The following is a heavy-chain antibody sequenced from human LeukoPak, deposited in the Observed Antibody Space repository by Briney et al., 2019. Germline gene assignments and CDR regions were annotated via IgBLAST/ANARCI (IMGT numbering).Heavy chain of an antibody. D-gene: IGHD3-9*01. V-gene: IGHV4-34*01. Sequence: SETLSLTCTVSGGSISSYYWSWIRQPPGKGLEWIGEINHSGSTNYNPSLKSRVTISVDTSKNQFSLKLSSVTAADTAVYYCARGKWEYYDILTGVYYFDYWGQGTLVTVSS. J-gene: IGHJ4*02. CDR3: ARGKWEYYDILTGVYYFDY. CDR1: GGSISSYY. CDR2: INHSGST.